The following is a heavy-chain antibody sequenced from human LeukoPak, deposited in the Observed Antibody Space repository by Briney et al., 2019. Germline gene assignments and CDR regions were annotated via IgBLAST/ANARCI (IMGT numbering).Heavy chain of an antibody. CDR1: GFSLSTSGVG. J-gene: IGHJ4*02. CDR3: AHRSQVLVGATALYYFDY. CDR2: IYWNDDK. D-gene: IGHD1-26*01. Sequence: SGPTLVKPTQTLTLTCTFSGFSLSTSGVGVGWIRQPPGEALEWLALIYWNDDKRYSPSLKSRLTITKDTSKNQVVLTMTNMDPVDTATYYCAHRSQVLVGATALYYFDYWGQGTLVTVSS. V-gene: IGHV2-5*01.